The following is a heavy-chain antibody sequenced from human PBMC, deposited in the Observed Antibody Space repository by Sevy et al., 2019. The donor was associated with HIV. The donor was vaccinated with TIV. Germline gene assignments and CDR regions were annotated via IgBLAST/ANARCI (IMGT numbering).Heavy chain of an antibody. Sequence: ETLSLTCAVYGGSFSGYYWSWIRQPPGKGLEWIGEINHSGSTNYNPSLKSRVTISVDTSKNQFSLKLSSVTAADTAVYYCAISGSSGSYYRRGYYFDYWGQGTLVTVSS. D-gene: IGHD1-26*01. CDR2: INHSGST. CDR1: GGSFSGYY. CDR3: AISGSSGSYYRRGYYFDY. V-gene: IGHV4-34*01. J-gene: IGHJ4*02.